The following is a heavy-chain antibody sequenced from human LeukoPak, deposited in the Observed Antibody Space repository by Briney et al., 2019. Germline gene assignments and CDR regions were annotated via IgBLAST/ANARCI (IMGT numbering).Heavy chain of an antibody. CDR2: INAGNGNT. CDR1: GYTFTSYA. D-gene: IGHD3-9*01. Sequence: ASVKVSCKASGYTFTSYAMHWMRQAPGQRLEWMGWINAGNGNTKYSQKFQGRVTITRDTSASTAYMELSSLRSEDTAVYYCAREWYSGVLRYFDWLLRRGGWFDPWGQGTLVTVSS. J-gene: IGHJ5*02. CDR3: AREWYSGVLRYFDWLLRRGGWFDP. V-gene: IGHV1-3*01.